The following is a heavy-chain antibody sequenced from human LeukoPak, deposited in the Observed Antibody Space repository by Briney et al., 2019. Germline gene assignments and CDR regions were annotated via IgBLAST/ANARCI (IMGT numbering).Heavy chain of an antibody. J-gene: IGHJ6*03. D-gene: IGHD3-9*01. Sequence: GASVKVSCKASGFTFTGYYIHWVRQAPGQGLEWMGWINPNSGGTNYAQKFQGRVTMTRDTSISTAYMELSRLRSDDTAVYYCARGGYDILTGYRKYYYYYMDVWGKGTTVTVSS. CDR1: GFTFTGYY. V-gene: IGHV1-2*02. CDR2: INPNSGGT. CDR3: ARGGYDILTGYRKYYYYYMDV.